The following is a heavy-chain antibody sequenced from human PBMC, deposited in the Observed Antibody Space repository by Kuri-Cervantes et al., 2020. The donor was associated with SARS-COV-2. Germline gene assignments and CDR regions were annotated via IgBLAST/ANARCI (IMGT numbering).Heavy chain of an antibody. D-gene: IGHD3-3*01. V-gene: IGHV3-7*01. Sequence: GGSLRLSCAASGFTFSSYAMSWVRQAPGKGLEWVANIKQDGSEKYYVDSVKGRFTISRDNAKNSLYLQMNSLRAEDTAVCYCARDMTIFGVVTYYFDYWGQGTLVTVSS. CDR3: ARDMTIFGVVTYYFDY. CDR2: IKQDGSEK. CDR1: GFTFSSYA. J-gene: IGHJ4*02.